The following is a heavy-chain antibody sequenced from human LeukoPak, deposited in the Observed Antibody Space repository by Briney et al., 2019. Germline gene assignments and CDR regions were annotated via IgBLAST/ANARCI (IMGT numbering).Heavy chain of an antibody. CDR3: ASRDTAMVAFDY. Sequence: GGSLRLSCAASGFTFSSYAMSWVRQAPGKGLEWVSAISGSGGSTYYADSVKGRLTISRDNSKNTLYLQMNSLRAEDTAVYYCASRDTAMVAFDYWGQGTLVTVSS. CDR2: ISGSGGST. CDR1: GFTFSSYA. J-gene: IGHJ4*02. V-gene: IGHV3-23*01. D-gene: IGHD5-18*01.